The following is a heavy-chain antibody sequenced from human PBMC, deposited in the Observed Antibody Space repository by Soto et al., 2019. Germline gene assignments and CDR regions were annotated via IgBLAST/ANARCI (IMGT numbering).Heavy chain of an antibody. CDR1: GFTFSSYA. J-gene: IGHJ6*02. V-gene: IGHV3-30*18. CDR3: AKVSGWYLVGGYYYGMDV. D-gene: IGHD6-19*01. CDR2: ISYDGSNK. Sequence: GGSLRLSCAAPGFTFSSYAMSWDRQAPGKGLEKVAVISYDGSNKYYADSVKGRFTISRDNSKNTLYLQMNSLRAEDTAVYYCAKVSGWYLVGGYYYGMDVWGQGTTVTVSS.